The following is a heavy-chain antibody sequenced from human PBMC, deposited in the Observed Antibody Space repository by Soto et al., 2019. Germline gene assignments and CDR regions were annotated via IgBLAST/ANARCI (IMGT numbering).Heavy chain of an antibody. D-gene: IGHD6-25*01. CDR1: GDSINNFY. CDR2: VYYTGST. Sequence: SETLSLTCTVSGDSINNFYWSWIRQPPGKTLEWVGYVYYTGSTTYNPSLESRVTMSVDTSKNQFSLKLTSVNAADTAVYYCAEYRRSAAEGFTLDFWGRGTLVTVSS. V-gene: IGHV4-59*01. J-gene: IGHJ4*02. CDR3: AEYRRSAAEGFTLDF.